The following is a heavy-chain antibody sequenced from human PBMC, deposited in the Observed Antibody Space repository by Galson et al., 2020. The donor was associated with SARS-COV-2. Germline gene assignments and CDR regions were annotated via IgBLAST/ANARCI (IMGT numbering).Heavy chain of an antibody. CDR2: IGTAGDT. Sequence: GGSLRLSCAASGFTFSSYDMHWVRQATGKGLEWVSAIGTAGDTYYPGSVKGRFTISRENAKNSLYLQMNSLRAGDTAVYYCARGVVQQLGFYYYYYMDVWGKGTTVTVSS. D-gene: IGHD6-13*01. V-gene: IGHV3-13*01. CDR3: ARGVVQQLGFYYYYYMDV. CDR1: GFTFSSYD. J-gene: IGHJ6*03.